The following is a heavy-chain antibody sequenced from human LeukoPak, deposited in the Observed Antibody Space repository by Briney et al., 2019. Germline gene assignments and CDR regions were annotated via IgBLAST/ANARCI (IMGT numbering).Heavy chain of an antibody. CDR2: IYTSGST. Sequence: PSQTLSLTCTVSGGSISSGSYYWSWIRQPAGKGLEWIGRIYTSGSTNYNPSLKSRVTISVDTSKNQFSLKLSSVTAADTAVYYCATEQTAGAFDIWGQGTMVTVSS. D-gene: IGHD6-25*01. V-gene: IGHV4-61*02. CDR1: GGSISSGSYY. CDR3: ATEQTAGAFDI. J-gene: IGHJ3*02.